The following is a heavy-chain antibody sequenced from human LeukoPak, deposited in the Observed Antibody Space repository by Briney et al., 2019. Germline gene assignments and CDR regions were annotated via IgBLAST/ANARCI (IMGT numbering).Heavy chain of an antibody. V-gene: IGHV1-46*03. CDR1: GYTFTSYY. Sequence: ASVKVSCKGTGYTFTSYYMHWVRQAPGQGLEWMGIINPSGGSTSYAQKFQGRVTMTRDTSTSTVYMELSSLRSEDTAMYYCARDQAAAGTYWGQGTLVTVST. CDR3: ARDQAAAGTY. CDR2: INPSGGST. J-gene: IGHJ4*02. D-gene: IGHD6-13*01.